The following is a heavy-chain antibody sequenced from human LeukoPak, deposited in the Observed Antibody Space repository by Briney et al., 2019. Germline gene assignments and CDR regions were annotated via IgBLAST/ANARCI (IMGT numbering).Heavy chain of an antibody. V-gene: IGHV5-51*01. J-gene: IGHJ3*02. CDR3: ARRAPTADI. CDR2: IYPADSDT. Sequence: GESLKISCKGSGYSYTSYWITWVRQMPGKGLEWVGIIYPADSDTRYSPSFQGQVTISADKSINTAYLQWSSLKASDTAMYYCARRAPTADIWGQGTMVTVSS. CDR1: GYSYTSYW.